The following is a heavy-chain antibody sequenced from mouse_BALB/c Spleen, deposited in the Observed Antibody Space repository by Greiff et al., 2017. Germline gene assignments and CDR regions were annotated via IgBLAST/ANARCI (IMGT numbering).Heavy chain of an antibody. V-gene: IGHV5-9-3*01. CDR1: GFTFSSYA. D-gene: IGHD1-2*01. CDR3: ARGTATDY. Sequence: EVQGVESGGGLVKPGGSLKLSCAASGFTFSSYAMSWVRQTPEKRLEWVATISSGGSYTYYPDSVKGRFTIFRDNAKNTLYLQMSSLRSEDTAMYYCARGTATDYWGQGTTLTVSS. J-gene: IGHJ2*01. CDR2: ISSGGSYT.